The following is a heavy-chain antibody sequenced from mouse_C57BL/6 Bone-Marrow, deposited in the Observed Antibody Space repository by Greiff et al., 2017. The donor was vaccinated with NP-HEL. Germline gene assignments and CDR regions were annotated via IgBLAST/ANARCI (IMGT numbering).Heavy chain of an antibody. Sequence: EVQLQQSGPGLVKPSQSLSLTCSVTGYSITSGYYWNWIRQFPGNKLEWMGYISYDGSNNYNPSLKNRISITRDPSKHPSFLKLKSVTTEDTATYYCAREEYYGKGPCAMDYWGQGTSVTVSS. J-gene: IGHJ4*01. CDR2: ISYDGSN. CDR3: AREEYYGKGPCAMDY. D-gene: IGHD1-1*01. V-gene: IGHV3-6*01. CDR1: GYSITSGYY.